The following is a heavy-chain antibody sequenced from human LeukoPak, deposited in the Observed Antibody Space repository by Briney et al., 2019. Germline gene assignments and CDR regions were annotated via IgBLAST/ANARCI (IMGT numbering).Heavy chain of an antibody. CDR1: GITFINYY. V-gene: IGHV1-46*01. CDR2: INLSGGST. CDR3: ARDLDYGEKSEDY. J-gene: IGHJ4*02. Sequence: ASVKVSCKASGITFINYYMHWVRQAPGQGLNWLGIINLSGGSTHYPQKFQDRATMTRDTSTSTVYMELSSLRSEDTAVYYCARDLDYGEKSEDYWGQGTLVTVSS. D-gene: IGHD4/OR15-4a*01.